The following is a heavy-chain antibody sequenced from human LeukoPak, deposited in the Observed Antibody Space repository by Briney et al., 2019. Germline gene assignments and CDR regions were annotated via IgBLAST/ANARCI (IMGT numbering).Heavy chain of an antibody. CDR3: ARSSNGWSHLDY. V-gene: IGHV4-30-4*07. J-gene: IGHJ4*02. Sequence: PSETLSLTCAVSGVAISRGGYAWNWIRQPPGKGLEWIAYIYHSGTTYYNPSLKSRATISVDTSKNQFSLKLSSVTAADTAVYYCARSSNGWSHLDYWGQGTLVTVSS. CDR1: GVAISRGGYA. D-gene: IGHD6-19*01. CDR2: IYHSGTT.